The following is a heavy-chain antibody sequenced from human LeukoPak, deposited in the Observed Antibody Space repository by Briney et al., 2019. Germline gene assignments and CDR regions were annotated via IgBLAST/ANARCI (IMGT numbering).Heavy chain of an antibody. CDR2: VYYNGPT. J-gene: IGHJ4*02. CDR3: TRVGERETGGRLFYY. V-gene: IGHV4-39*07. Sequence: SETLSLTCTVSGGSIISRSYYWGWVRQSPGKGLEWMGSVYYNGPTYYNPSLMSRITISRDTSRNQFSLRLTSVTAADTAIYYCTRVGERETGGRLFYYWGQGTFVTVSS. D-gene: IGHD3-16*01. CDR1: GGSIISRSYY.